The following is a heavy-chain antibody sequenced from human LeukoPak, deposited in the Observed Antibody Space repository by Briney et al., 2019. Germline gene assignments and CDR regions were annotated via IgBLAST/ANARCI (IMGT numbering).Heavy chain of an antibody. J-gene: IGHJ4*02. Sequence: GGSLRLSCAASGFTFSSYGMHWVRQAPGKGLEWVAVIWYDGSNEYYTDSVKGRFTISRDNSKNTLNLQMNSLRAEDTAVYYCARAQVDSSGYYYFDYWGQGTLVTVSS. V-gene: IGHV3-33*01. CDR2: IWYDGSNE. CDR1: GFTFSSYG. CDR3: ARAQVDSSGYYYFDY. D-gene: IGHD3-22*01.